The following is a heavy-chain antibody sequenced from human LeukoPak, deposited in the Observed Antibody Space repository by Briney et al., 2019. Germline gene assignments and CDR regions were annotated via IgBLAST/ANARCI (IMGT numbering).Heavy chain of an antibody. Sequence: GGSLRLSCAASGFTFSTYTLNWVRQAPGKGLEWVSSISWDSNSIFYADSVKGRFTISRDNSKNSLYLQMNSLRAEDTAVYYCAELGITMIGGVWGKGTTVTISS. CDR2: ISWDSNSI. D-gene: IGHD3-10*02. CDR1: GFTFSTYT. V-gene: IGHV3-21*06. CDR3: AELGITMIGGV. J-gene: IGHJ6*04.